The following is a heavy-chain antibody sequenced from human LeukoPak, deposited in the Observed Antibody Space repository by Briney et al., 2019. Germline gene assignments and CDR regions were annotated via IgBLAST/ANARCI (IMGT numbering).Heavy chain of an antibody. J-gene: IGHJ4*02. CDR3: AKIGGNFNY. CDR1: GFTVSSNY. CDR2: IYSGGST. D-gene: IGHD4-23*01. V-gene: IGHV3-53*01. Sequence: GESLRLSCAASGFTVSSNYMTWVRQAPGKGLEWVSVIYSGGSTYYADPVKGRFTISRDNSKNTVFLQMNSLRAEDTAVYYCAKIGGNFNYWGQGTLVTVSP.